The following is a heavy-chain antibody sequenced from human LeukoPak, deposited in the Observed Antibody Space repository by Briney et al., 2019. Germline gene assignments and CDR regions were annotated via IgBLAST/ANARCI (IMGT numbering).Heavy chain of an antibody. CDR2: MNPNSGNT. Sequence: ASVKVSCKASGYTFTSYDINWVRQGTGQGLEWMGWMNPNSGNTGYAQKFQGRVTMTRNTSISTAYMELSSLRSEDTAVYYCARLTRRDGYNFDYWGQGTLVTVSS. D-gene: IGHD5-24*01. J-gene: IGHJ4*02. V-gene: IGHV1-8*01. CDR3: ARLTRRDGYNFDY. CDR1: GYTFTSYD.